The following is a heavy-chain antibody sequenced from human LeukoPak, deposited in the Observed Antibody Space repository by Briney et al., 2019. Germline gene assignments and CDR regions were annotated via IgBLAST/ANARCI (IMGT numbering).Heavy chain of an antibody. J-gene: IGHJ4*02. V-gene: IGHV4-59*01. Sequence: SETLSFTCTGSGGSISSYYWSWIRQPPGKGLEWIAYIYYSVDTNYNPSLQSRVTISVDLSKKQFSLRLTSVTAADTAVYYCARRRYYDSSGYNPTYYFDLWGQGILVSVSS. CDR2: IYYSVDT. D-gene: IGHD3-22*01. CDR1: GGSISSYY. CDR3: ARRRYYDSSGYNPTYYFDL.